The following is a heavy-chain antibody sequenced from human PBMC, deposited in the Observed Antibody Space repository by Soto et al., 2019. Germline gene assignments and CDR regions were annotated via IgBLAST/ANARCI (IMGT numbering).Heavy chain of an antibody. V-gene: IGHV4-39*01. CDR3: ARHEAYKDAFDI. D-gene: IGHD1-20*01. CDR1: GGSISSSTYC. Sequence: QLQLQESGPGLVKPSETLSLTCTVSGGSISSSTYCWGWIRQPPGKGLEWIGSIYHSGTTSYNPSLKSRVTISVDTSKSQLSLQLSSVTAADRAVYYCARHEAYKDAFDIWGQGTMVTVS. J-gene: IGHJ3*02. CDR2: IYHSGTT.